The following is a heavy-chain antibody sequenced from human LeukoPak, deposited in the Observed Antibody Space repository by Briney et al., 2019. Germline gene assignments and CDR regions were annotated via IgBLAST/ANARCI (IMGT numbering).Heavy chain of an antibody. CDR1: GFTFGDYA. J-gene: IGHJ3*02. Sequence: PGGSLRLSCTASGFTFGDYAMSWVRQAPGKGLEWVGFIRSKAYGGTTEYAASVKGRFTISRDDSKSIAYLQMNSLKAEDTAVYYCTSTSSPTVYDAFDIWGQGTMVTVSS. D-gene: IGHD4-17*01. V-gene: IGHV3-49*04. CDR3: TSTSSPTVYDAFDI. CDR2: IRSKAYGGTT.